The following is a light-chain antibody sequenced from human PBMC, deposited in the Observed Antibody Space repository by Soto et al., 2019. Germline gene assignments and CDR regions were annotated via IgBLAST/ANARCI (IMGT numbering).Light chain of an antibody. CDR2: DVT. CDR3: CSDAGSNTWV. V-gene: IGLV2-11*01. J-gene: IGLJ3*02. Sequence: QSALTQPRSVSESPGQSVAISCTGTSSDVGVYNYVSWYQHHPGKAPKLMIYDVTKRPSVVPDRFSGSKSGNTASLTISGLQAEDEADYYCCSDAGSNTWVFGGGTKLTVL. CDR1: SSDVGVYNY.